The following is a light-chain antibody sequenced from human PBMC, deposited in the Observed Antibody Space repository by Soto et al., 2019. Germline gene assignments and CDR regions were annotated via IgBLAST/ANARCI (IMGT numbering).Light chain of an antibody. CDR1: SSDVGGYNY. J-gene: IGLJ1*01. CDR2: DVS. V-gene: IGLV2-11*01. CDR3: CSSAGSYSYV. Sequence: QSALTQPRSVSGSPGQSVSISCTGTSSDVGGYNYVSWYQRHPVKAHKLMIYDVSKRPSGVPDRFSGSKSGNTASLTISGLQAEDEADYYCCSSAGSYSYVFGTGTKLTVL.